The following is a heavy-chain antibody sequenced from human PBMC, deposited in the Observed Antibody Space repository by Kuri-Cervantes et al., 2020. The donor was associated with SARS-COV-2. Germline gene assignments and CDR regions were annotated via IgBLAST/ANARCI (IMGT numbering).Heavy chain of an antibody. CDR3: ARSTPSRRLVVISQGGAFDI. Sequence: ASVKVSCKASGYTLTGYYMHWVRQAPGQGLEWMGWINPNSGGTNYAQKFQGWVTMTRDTSISTVYMELSRLRSDDTAVYYCARSTPSRRLVVISQGGAFDIWGQGTMVTVSS. CDR2: INPNSGGT. D-gene: IGHD3-22*01. V-gene: IGHV1-2*04. CDR1: GYTLTGYY. J-gene: IGHJ3*02.